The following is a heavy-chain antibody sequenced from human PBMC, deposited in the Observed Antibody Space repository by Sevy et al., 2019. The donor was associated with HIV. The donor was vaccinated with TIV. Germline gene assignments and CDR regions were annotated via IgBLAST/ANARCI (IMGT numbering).Heavy chain of an antibody. D-gene: IGHD3-10*01. J-gene: IGHJ4*02. V-gene: IGHV3-30-3*01. CDR2: ISSDGTNK. CDR1: GFTFSTYA. Sequence: GGSLRLSCAASGFTFSTYAMHWVRQAPGKGLDWVAVISSDGTNKYYADSVKGRVTISRDNSKNTLYLQMSSLRPEDSALYYCVRATNGVLRWCDYWGQGTLVTVSS. CDR3: VRATNGVLRWCDY.